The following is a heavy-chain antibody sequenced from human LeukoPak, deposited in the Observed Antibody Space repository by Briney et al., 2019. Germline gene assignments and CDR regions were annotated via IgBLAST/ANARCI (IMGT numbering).Heavy chain of an antibody. Sequence: GGSLRLSCAASGFTFSSYGMHWVRQAPGKGLEWVAFIRYDGSNKYYADSVKGRFTISRDNAKNSLYLQMNSLRAEDTAVYYCATLLELLYYFDYWGQGTLVTVSS. CDR1: GFTFSSYG. V-gene: IGHV3-30*02. CDR3: ATLLELLYYFDY. CDR2: IRYDGSNK. J-gene: IGHJ4*02. D-gene: IGHD1-7*01.